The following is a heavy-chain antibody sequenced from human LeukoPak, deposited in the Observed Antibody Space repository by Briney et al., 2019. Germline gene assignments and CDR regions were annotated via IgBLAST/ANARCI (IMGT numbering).Heavy chain of an antibody. CDR1: GYTFTGYY. Sequence: ASVKVSCKASGYTFTGYYMHWVRQAPGQGLEWMGWINPSSGGTNYAQKFQGRVTMTRDTSISTAYMELSRLRSDDTAVYYCARGHWELLRHLTFAYWGQGTLVTVSS. J-gene: IGHJ4*02. D-gene: IGHD1-26*01. V-gene: IGHV1-2*02. CDR3: ARGHWELLRHLTFAY. CDR2: INPSSGGT.